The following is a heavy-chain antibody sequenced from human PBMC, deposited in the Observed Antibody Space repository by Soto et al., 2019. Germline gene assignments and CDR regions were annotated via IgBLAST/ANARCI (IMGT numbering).Heavy chain of an antibody. V-gene: IGHV4-39*07. Sequence: SETLSLTCTVSGGSISSSSYYWGWIRQPPGKGLEWIGTIYYSGSTNYNPSLKSRFTISVDTSKNQFSLKLSSVTAADTAVYYCARLYSSSGGGWFDPWGQGTLVTVSS. J-gene: IGHJ5*02. CDR3: ARLYSSSGGGWFDP. CDR2: IYYSGST. CDR1: GGSISSSSYY. D-gene: IGHD6-13*01.